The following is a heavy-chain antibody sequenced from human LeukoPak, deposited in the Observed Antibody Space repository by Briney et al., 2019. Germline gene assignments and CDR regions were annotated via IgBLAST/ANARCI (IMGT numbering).Heavy chain of an antibody. CDR2: ISGSGGST. CDR1: GFTFSSSA. Sequence: TGGSLRLSCEASGFTFSSSATNRVRQAPGKGLEWVSAISGSGGSTYYADSVKGRFTISRDNSKNTLYLQMNSLRAEDTAVYYCAKGEPHVDYWGQGTLVTVSS. J-gene: IGHJ4*02. V-gene: IGHV3-23*01. D-gene: IGHD1-14*01. CDR3: AKGEPHVDY.